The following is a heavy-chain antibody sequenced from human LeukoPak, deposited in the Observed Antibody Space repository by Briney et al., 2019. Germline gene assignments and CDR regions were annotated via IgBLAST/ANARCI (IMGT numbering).Heavy chain of an antibody. CDR1: GFTFSSYE. Sequence: PGGSLRLSCAASGFTFSSYEMNWVRQAPGKGLEWVSYISSSGSTIYYADSVKGRFTISRDNAKNSLYLQMNSLRAEDTAVYYCARVKQLVKYYYYYMDVWGKGTTVTVSS. D-gene: IGHD6-6*01. CDR3: ARVKQLVKYYYYYMDV. J-gene: IGHJ6*03. CDR2: ISSSGSTI. V-gene: IGHV3-48*03.